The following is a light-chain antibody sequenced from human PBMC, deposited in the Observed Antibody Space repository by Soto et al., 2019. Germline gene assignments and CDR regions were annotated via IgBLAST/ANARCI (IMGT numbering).Light chain of an antibody. Sequence: QSVLTQPPSVSGAPGQRGTIPCTGNSSNLGAGYDVHWYQQLPGTAPKLVIYGNRNRPSGVPERVSGAKSGTSASLAITGRQAEDEGDYYCQAYDYSLTASVFGGGTKLTVL. CDR2: GNR. CDR3: QAYDYSLTASV. CDR1: SSNLGAGYD. J-gene: IGLJ3*02. V-gene: IGLV1-40*01.